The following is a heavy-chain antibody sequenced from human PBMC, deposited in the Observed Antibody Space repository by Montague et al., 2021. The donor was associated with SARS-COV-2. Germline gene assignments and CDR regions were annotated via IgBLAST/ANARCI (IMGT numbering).Heavy chain of an antibody. CDR3: ARSRANVPARSGFDY. J-gene: IGHJ4*02. CDR1: GGSVGSGNFY. D-gene: IGHD3-10*02. V-gene: IGHV4-61*01. Sequence: SETLSLTCTVSGGSVGSGNFYWSWIRQPPGKGLEWIGYMYYSGNTNYKPSLESRVTIPVDPSKNQFSLTLTSVTAADMAVYYCARSRANVPARSGFDYWGQGAMVTVSS. CDR2: MYYSGNT.